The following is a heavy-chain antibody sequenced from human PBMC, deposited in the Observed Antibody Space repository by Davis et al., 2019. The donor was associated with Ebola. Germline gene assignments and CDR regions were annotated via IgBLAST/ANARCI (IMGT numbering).Heavy chain of an antibody. J-gene: IGHJ3*02. Sequence: AASVKVSCKASGYTFTGYYMHWVRQAPGQGLEWMGRIIPILGIANYAQKFQGRVTITADKSTTTAYMDLSSLRSEDTAVYYCARDSLLDAFDIWGQGTMVTVSS. CDR2: IIPILGIA. V-gene: IGHV1-69*04. CDR3: ARDSLLDAFDI. CDR1: GYTFTGYY.